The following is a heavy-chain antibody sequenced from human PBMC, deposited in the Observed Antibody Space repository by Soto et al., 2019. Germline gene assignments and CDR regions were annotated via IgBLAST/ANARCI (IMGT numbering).Heavy chain of an antibody. J-gene: IGHJ5*02. D-gene: IGHD3-10*01. CDR3: ARVTSMVRGVIDNWFDP. CDR2: IIPMYGPA. CDR1: GGTFSSYA. Sequence: QVPLVQSGAEVKKPGSSVTVSCKASGGTFSSYAIHWVRQAPGQGLEWMGGIIPMYGPAKYAQRFQGRVTITADEPTTCVYLELTSLTSQATAVYYCARVTSMVRGVIDNWFDPWGHGALVTVSS. V-gene: IGHV1-69*01.